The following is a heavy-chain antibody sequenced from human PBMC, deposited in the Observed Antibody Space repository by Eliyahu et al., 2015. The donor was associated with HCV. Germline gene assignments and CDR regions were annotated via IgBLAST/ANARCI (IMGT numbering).Heavy chain of an antibody. CDR1: GFTFSSYS. J-gene: IGHJ6*02. V-gene: IGHV3-21*01. Sequence: EVQLVESGGGLVKPGGSLRLSCAASGFTFSSYSMNWVRQAPGKGLQWVSSISSSSTYMYYADSVKGRFTIPRDNAKNSLYLQMNSLRADDTAVYYCASGYYDILWGSYGVDVWGQGTTVIVSS. D-gene: IGHD3-9*01. CDR3: ASGYYDILWGSYGVDV. CDR2: ISSSSTYM.